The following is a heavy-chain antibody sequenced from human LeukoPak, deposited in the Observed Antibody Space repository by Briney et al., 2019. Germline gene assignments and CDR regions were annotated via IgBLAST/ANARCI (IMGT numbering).Heavy chain of an antibody. CDR2: IKQDGSEK. J-gene: IGHJ3*02. CDR1: GFTFSRYW. Sequence: GGSLTLSCAASGFTFSRYWMNWVRQAPGKGLEWLANIKQDGSEKYYVDSVKGRFTISRDNAQNLVYLQLNSLRADDTAVYYCAGGAGWTSDIWGQGTLVIVSS. D-gene: IGHD6-19*01. V-gene: IGHV3-7*01. CDR3: AGGAGWTSDI.